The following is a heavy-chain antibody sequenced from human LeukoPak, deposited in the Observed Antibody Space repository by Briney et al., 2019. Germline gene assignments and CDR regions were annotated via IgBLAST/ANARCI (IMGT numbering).Heavy chain of an antibody. D-gene: IGHD3-22*01. CDR3: ATDMASGYYGYDAFDI. Sequence: GGSLRLSCAASGFTFSSYWMSWVRQAPGKGLEWVATIKQDGSEKYYVDSVKGRFTISRDNAKNSLYLQMNSLRAEDPAVYYCATDMASGYYGYDAFDIWGQGTMVTVSS. CDR2: IKQDGSEK. J-gene: IGHJ3*02. V-gene: IGHV3-7*01. CDR1: GFTFSSYW.